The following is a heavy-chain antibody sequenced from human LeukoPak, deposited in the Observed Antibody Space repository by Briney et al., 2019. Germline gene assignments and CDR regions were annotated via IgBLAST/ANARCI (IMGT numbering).Heavy chain of an antibody. Sequence: ASVKVSCKASGYTFTSYYMHWVRQAPGQGLECMGIINPSGGSTSYAQKFQGRVTMTRETSTSTVYMELSSLRSGDTAVYYCARGGTDYYDSSGYYYACDYWGQGTLVTVSS. J-gene: IGHJ4*02. D-gene: IGHD3-22*01. V-gene: IGHV1-46*01. CDR2: INPSGGST. CDR1: GYTFTSYY. CDR3: ARGGTDYYDSSGYYYACDY.